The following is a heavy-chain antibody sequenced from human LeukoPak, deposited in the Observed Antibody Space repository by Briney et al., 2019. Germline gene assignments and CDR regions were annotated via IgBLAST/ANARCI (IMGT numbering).Heavy chain of an antibody. Sequence: GRSLRLSCAASGFTFDDYAMHWVRQAPGKGLEWVSGISWNSGSIGYADSVKGRFTISRDNAKNSLYLQMNSLRAEDMALYYCAKLGVAGTLSDAFDIWGQGTMVTVSS. J-gene: IGHJ3*02. CDR1: GFTFDDYA. D-gene: IGHD6-19*01. V-gene: IGHV3-9*03. CDR3: AKLGVAGTLSDAFDI. CDR2: ISWNSGSI.